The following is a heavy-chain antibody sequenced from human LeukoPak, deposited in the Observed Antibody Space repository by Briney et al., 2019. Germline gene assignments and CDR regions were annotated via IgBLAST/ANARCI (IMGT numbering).Heavy chain of an antibody. CDR3: AKDRSSGWRGDYYGMDV. CDR1: GFTFSSYA. J-gene: IGHJ6*02. Sequence: GGSLRLSCAASGFTFSSYAMSWVRQAPGKGLEWVSAISGSGGSTYYADSVKGRFTISRDNSKNTLYLQMNSLRAEDTAVYYCAKDRSSGWRGDYYGMDVWGQGTTVTVSS. V-gene: IGHV3-23*01. D-gene: IGHD6-19*01. CDR2: ISGSGGST.